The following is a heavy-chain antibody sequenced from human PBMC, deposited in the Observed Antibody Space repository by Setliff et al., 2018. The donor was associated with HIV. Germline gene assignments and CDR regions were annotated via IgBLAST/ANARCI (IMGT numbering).Heavy chain of an antibody. CDR3: ATNFLYDILTGYFPYQFDQ. CDR1: GFTFSSHW. CDR2: IKQDGSEK. V-gene: IGHV3-7*01. Sequence: GESLKISCEASGFTFSSHWMSWIRQAPGKGLEWVASIKQDGSEKYFVDSVKGRFTISRDNAKDSMFLQMNSLRGEDTAVYYCATNFLYDILTGYFPYQFDQWGQGTLVTVSS. J-gene: IGHJ4*02. D-gene: IGHD3-9*01.